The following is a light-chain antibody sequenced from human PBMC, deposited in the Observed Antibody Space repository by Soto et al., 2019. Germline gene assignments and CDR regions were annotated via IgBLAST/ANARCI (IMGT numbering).Light chain of an antibody. CDR1: QSVSSY. V-gene: IGKV3-20*01. CDR2: GAS. CDR3: QQYGSSPLT. Sequence: EIVTTQSPATLPVSPGEKATLSRRASQSVSSYLAWYQQKPGQAPRLLIYGASSRATGIPDRFSGSGSGTDFTLTISRLEPEDFAVYYCQQYGSSPLTFGQGPKVDI. J-gene: IGKJ1*01.